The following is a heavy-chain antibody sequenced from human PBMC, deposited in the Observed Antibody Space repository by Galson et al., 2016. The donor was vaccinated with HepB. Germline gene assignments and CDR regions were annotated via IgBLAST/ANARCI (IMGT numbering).Heavy chain of an antibody. CDR1: GFTFSTYG. J-gene: IGHJ6*04. CDR2: IWYDGSDK. Sequence: SLRLSCAASGFTFSTYGMDWVRQAPGKGLEWVAVIWYDGSDKYYADSVKGRFTISRDHSKNTMYLQMNSLRAEDTAVYYCARGGRAHYYHYGMDVWGKGTTVTVSS. V-gene: IGHV3-33*01. D-gene: IGHD2-15*01. CDR3: ARGGRAHYYHYGMDV.